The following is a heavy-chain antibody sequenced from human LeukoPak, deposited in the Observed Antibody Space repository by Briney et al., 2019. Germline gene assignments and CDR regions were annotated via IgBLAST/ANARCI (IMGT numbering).Heavy chain of an antibody. CDR1: GFTFSSYS. J-gene: IGHJ4*02. D-gene: IGHD2-15*01. Sequence: PGGSLRLSCAASGFTFSSYSMNWVRQAPGKGLEWVSSISSSSTYIYYADSVKGRFTISRDNAKNSLYLQMNSLRAEDTAVYYCVNYCSGGSRYSAGDYWGQGTLVTVSS. V-gene: IGHV3-21*01. CDR3: VNYCSGGSRYSAGDY. CDR2: ISSSSTYI.